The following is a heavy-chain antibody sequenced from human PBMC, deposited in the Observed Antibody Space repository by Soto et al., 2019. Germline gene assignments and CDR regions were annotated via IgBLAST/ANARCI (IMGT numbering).Heavy chain of an antibody. D-gene: IGHD3-22*01. CDR1: GFSLSNNG. CDR3: AKGGSGNYLTYYYYYGMDV. Sequence: GGSLRLSCAASGFSLSNNGMHWVRQAPGKGLEWVAVISYDGNNKYYADSVKGRFTISRDNSKNTVYLEMNNLRAEDTAMYYCAKGGSGNYLTYYYYYGMDVWGQGTTVTVSS. V-gene: IGHV3-30*18. J-gene: IGHJ6*02. CDR2: ISYDGNNK.